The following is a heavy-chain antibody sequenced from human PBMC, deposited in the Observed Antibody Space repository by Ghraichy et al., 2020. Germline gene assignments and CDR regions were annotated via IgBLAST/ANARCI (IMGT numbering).Heavy chain of an antibody. CDR3: VRSTPGYFDY. Sequence: LSLPCAASRVTFRTYTMNWVRQAPGKGLEWVSSITSSRSYLNYADSVKGRFTISRDNAKNSLSLQMNSLRAEDTAVFFCVRSTPGYFDYWGQGTLVTV. CDR2: ITSSRSYL. J-gene: IGHJ4*02. V-gene: IGHV3-21*01. CDR1: RVTFRTYT.